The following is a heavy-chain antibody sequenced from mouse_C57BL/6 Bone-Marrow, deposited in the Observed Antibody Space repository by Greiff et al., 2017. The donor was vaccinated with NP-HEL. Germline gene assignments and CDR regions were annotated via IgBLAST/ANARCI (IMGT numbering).Heavy chain of an antibody. D-gene: IGHD2-5*01. J-gene: IGHJ3*01. CDR3: AVYYSNWFAY. CDR2: INYDGSST. V-gene: IGHV5-16*01. Sequence: EVNVVESEGGLVQPGSSMKLSCTASGFTFSDYYMAWVRQVPEKGLEWVANINYDGSSTYYLDSLKSRFIISRDNAKNILYLQMSSLKSEDTATYYCAVYYSNWFAYWGQGTLVTVSA. CDR1: GFTFSDYY.